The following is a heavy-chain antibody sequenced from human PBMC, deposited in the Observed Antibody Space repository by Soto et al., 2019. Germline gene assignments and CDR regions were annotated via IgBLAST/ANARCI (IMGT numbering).Heavy chain of an antibody. CDR1: GDSVSSNIAG. V-gene: IGHV6-1*01. J-gene: IGHJ6*03. Sequence: SQTLSLTCDISGDSVSSNIAGWNWIRQTPSRGLEWLGRTYYKSKWYYTYAASVKSRITVSPDTSKNQFSLQLTSVTPEDTAVYYCARGSWDDVSGHYYMDVWDKGTTVTVSS. D-gene: IGHD1-1*01. CDR2: TYYKSKWYY. CDR3: ARGSWDDVSGHYYMDV.